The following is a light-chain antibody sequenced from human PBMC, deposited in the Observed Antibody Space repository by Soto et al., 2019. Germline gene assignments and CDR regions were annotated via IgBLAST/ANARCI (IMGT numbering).Light chain of an antibody. CDR2: KAS. Sequence: DIQMTQSPSTLSASVGDRVTITCRASQSVSSWLAWHQQRPGKAPQLLIYKASSLQSGVPSRFSGSGSGTGFTLTISSLHLDDFATYYCQQYYSYSSMYTFGQGTRLEIK. J-gene: IGKJ2*01. CDR3: QQYYSYSSMYT. CDR1: QSVSSW. V-gene: IGKV1-5*03.